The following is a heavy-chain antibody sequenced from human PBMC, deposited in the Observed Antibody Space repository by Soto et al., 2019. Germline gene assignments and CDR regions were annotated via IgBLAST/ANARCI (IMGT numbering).Heavy chain of an antibody. J-gene: IGHJ5*02. CDR1: GFTFSSYW. CDR2: INSDGSST. D-gene: IGHD6-13*01. CDR3: ARNIREPSSSWYNWFDP. Sequence: GGSLRLSCAASGFTFSSYWMHWVRQAPGKGLVWVSRINSDGSSTSYADSVKGRFTISRDNAKNTLYLQMNSLRAEDTAVYYCARNIREPSSSWYNWFDPWGQGTLVTVSS. V-gene: IGHV3-74*01.